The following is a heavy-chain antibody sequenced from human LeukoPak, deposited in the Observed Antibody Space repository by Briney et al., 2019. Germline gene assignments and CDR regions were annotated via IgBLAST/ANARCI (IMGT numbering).Heavy chain of an antibody. J-gene: IGHJ4*02. CDR2: VNHSGRS. CDR3: TRGGGIEVPADY. D-gene: IGHD6-19*01. V-gene: IGHV4-34*01. CDR1: GGSFSPYY. Sequence: SETLSLTCAVHGGSFSPYYWSWIRQSPGKGLEWIGEVNHSGRSNYNPSLKSRLTISVDTSKNQFSLNLRSVTAADTAVYYRTRGGGIEVPADYWGQGALVTVSS.